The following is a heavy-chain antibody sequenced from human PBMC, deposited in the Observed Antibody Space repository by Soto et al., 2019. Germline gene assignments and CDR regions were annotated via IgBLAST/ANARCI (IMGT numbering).Heavy chain of an antibody. CDR2: ISGSGRNT. CDR1: GFTFSSNG. V-gene: IGHV3-23*01. Sequence: EVQVLESGGGLAQPGGSLRLSCATSGFTFSSNGMSWVRQAPGKGLDWVSGISGSGRNTYYADSVKGRFTISRVNSKNRLLFQMNSLRAEDTVVYYCAKNGLSSSPSAIDSWCQGTTVTVSS. D-gene: IGHD6-6*01. CDR3: AKNGLSSSPSAIDS. J-gene: IGHJ6*02.